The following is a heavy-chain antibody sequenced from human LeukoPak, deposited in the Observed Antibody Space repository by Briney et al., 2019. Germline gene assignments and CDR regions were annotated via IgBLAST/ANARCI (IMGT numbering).Heavy chain of an antibody. CDR3: AKDRSGSYWGKNFDY. CDR1: GFTFSSYA. Sequence: GGSLRLSCAASGFTFSSYAMSWVRQAPGKGLEWVSAISGSGGSTYYADSVKGRFTISRDNSKNTLYLQMNSLRAEDTAVYYCAKDRSGSYWGKNFDYWGRGTLVTVSS. CDR2: ISGSGGST. D-gene: IGHD3-10*01. J-gene: IGHJ4*02. V-gene: IGHV3-23*01.